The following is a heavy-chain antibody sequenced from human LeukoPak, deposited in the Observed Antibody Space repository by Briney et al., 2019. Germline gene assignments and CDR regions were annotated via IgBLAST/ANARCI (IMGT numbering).Heavy chain of an antibody. CDR2: IKHDGSEK. V-gene: IGHV3-7*01. Sequence: GGSLRLSCAAFGFIFTNYFMSWVRKAPGKGLEWVASIKHDGSEKYYVDSVRGRFTISRDNTMNSLYLQMSSLRAEDTAVYYCATDRGWRTSGYYLYYFEYWGQGTLVTYSS. CDR1: GFIFTNYF. CDR3: ATDRGWRTSGYYLYYFEY. D-gene: IGHD3-3*01. J-gene: IGHJ4*02.